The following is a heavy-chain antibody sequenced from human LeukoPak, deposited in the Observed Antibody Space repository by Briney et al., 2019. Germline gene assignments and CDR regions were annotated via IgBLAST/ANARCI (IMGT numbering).Heavy chain of an antibody. D-gene: IGHD3-3*01. CDR3: AAEYYDFWSGYYEENYMDV. V-gene: IGHV1-58*01. Sequence: GASVKVSCKASGFTFTSSAVQWVRQARGQRLEWIGWIVVGSGNTNYAQKFQERVTITRDMSTGTAYMELSSLRSEDTAVYYCAAEYYDFWSGYYEENYMDVWGKGTTVTVSS. CDR1: GFTFTSSA. CDR2: IVVGSGNT. J-gene: IGHJ6*03.